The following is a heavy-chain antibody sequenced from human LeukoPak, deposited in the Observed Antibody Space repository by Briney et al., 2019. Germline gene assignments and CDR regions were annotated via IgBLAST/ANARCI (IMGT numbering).Heavy chain of an antibody. V-gene: IGHV7-4-1*02. CDR3: ASLNATTHGDYYYYYMDV. CDR2: INTNTGNP. D-gene: IGHD4-17*01. CDR1: GYTFTSYA. J-gene: IGHJ6*03. Sequence: ASVKVSCKASGYTFTSYAMNWVRQAPGQGLEWMGWINTNTGNPTYAQGFTGRFVFSLDTSVSTAYLQISSLKAEDTAVYYCASLNATTHGDYYYYYMDVWGKGTTVTVSS.